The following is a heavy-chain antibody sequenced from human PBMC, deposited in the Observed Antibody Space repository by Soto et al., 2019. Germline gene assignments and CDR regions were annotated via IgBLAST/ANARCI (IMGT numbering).Heavy chain of an antibody. CDR3: ARDGYDYVWGSYRYTKPNWFDP. Sequence: ASVKVSCKASGYTFSSYRISWVRQAPGQGLEWMGWISAYNGNTNYAQKLQGRVTMTTDTPTSTAYMELRSLRSDDTAVYYCARDGYDYVWGSYRYTKPNWFDPWGQGTLVTVSS. D-gene: IGHD3-16*02. J-gene: IGHJ5*02. CDR1: GYTFSSYR. CDR2: ISAYNGNT. V-gene: IGHV1-18*01.